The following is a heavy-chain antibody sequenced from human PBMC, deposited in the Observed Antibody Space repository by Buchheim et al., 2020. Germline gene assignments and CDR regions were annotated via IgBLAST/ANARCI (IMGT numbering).Heavy chain of an antibody. V-gene: IGHV1-8*01. CDR3: ATPGIDDSSGYHPHDAFDI. CDR1: GYTFTSYD. J-gene: IGHJ3*02. CDR2: MNPNSGNT. Sequence: QVQLVQSGAEVKKPGASVKVSCKASGYTFTSYDINWVRQATGQGLEWMGWMNPNSGNTGYAQKFQGRVTMTEDTSTDTAYMELSSLRSEDTAVYYCATPGIDDSSGYHPHDAFDIWGQGT. D-gene: IGHD3-22*01.